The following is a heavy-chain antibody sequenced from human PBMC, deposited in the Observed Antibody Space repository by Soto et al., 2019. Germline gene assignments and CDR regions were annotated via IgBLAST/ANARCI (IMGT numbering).Heavy chain of an antibody. CDR2: ISAYNGNT. CDR3: ARAYRLRLGELSLLGAFDI. Sequence: ASVKVSCKASGYTFTSYGISWVRQAPGQGREWMGWISAYNGNTNYAQKLQGRVTMTTDTSTSTAYMELRSLRSDDTAVDYCARAYRLRLGELSLLGAFDIWGQGTMVTVSS. D-gene: IGHD3-16*02. CDR1: GYTFTSYG. V-gene: IGHV1-18*04. J-gene: IGHJ3*02.